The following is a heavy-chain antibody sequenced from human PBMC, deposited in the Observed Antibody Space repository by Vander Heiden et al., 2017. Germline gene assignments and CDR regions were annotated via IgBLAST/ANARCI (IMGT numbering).Heavy chain of an antibody. D-gene: IGHD2-2*02. V-gene: IGHV1-69*01. CDR2: IIPIFGTA. CDR1: GGSLSSYA. CDR3: ARGVVPAAIRVIDYYYGMDV. J-gene: IGHJ6*02. Sequence: QVQLVQSGAEVKKPGPSVKVSCKASGGSLSSYATSGVRQAPGQGLEWMGGIIPIFGTANYAQKFQGRVTITADESTSTAYMELSSLRSEDTAVYYCARGVVPAAIRVIDYYYGMDVWGQGTTVTVSS.